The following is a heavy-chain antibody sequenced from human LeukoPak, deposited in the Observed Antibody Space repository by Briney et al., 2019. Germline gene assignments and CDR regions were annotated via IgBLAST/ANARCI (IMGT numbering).Heavy chain of an antibody. V-gene: IGHV1-18*01. J-gene: IGHJ4*02. CDR2: TSASNGNT. CDR3: ARDHSNWNYAPDF. Sequence: ASVKVSCKASGYAFTRYGISWVRQAPGQGLQWLGWTSASNGNTNYAQKFWDRVTMSTDTSTGTAYLDVRSLTSDDTAVYYCARDHSNWNYAPDFWGQGTLVIVSS. CDR1: GYAFTRYG. D-gene: IGHD1-7*01.